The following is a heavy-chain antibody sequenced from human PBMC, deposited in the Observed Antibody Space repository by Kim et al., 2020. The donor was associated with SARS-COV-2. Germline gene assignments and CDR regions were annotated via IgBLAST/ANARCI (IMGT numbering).Heavy chain of an antibody. V-gene: IGHV3-53*01. D-gene: IGHD3-22*01. CDR3: ARGDPMMGFDY. Sequence: TYPPDSGKGRFTISRNNSKNTLYLQMNSLEAGDTAGYYCARGDPMMGFDYWGQGTLVPVSS. J-gene: IGHJ4*01. CDR2: T.